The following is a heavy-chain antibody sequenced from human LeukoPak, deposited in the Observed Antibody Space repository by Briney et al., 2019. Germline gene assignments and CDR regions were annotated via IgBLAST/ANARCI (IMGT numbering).Heavy chain of an antibody. CDR2: ISYDGSNK. V-gene: IGHV3-30*18. D-gene: IGHD6-13*01. Sequence: PGGSLRLSCAASGFTFSSYGMHWVRQAPGKGLEWVAVISYDGSNKYYADSVKGRFTISRDNSKNTLYLQMNSLRAEDTAVYYCAKGGAAAGTVDYWGQGTLVTVSS. J-gene: IGHJ4*02. CDR3: AKGGAAAGTVDY. CDR1: GFTFSSYG.